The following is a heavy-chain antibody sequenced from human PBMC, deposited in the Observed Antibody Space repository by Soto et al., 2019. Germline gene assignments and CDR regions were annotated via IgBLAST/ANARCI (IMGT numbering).Heavy chain of an antibody. D-gene: IGHD3-16*01. CDR1: GGTFSSYA. V-gene: IGHV1-69*01. Sequence: QVPLVQSGAEVKKPGSSVKVSCKASGGTFSSYAISWVRQAPGQGLEWMGGIIPLFRTSNYAHKFQGRVTVTADESTSTVYLELRRLRSDDTAVYYCARVDGGNIDYWGQGTLVTISS. CDR3: ARVDGGNIDY. J-gene: IGHJ4*02. CDR2: IIPLFRTS.